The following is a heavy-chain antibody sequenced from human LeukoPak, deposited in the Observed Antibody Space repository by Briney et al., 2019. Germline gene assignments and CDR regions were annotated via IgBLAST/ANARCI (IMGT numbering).Heavy chain of an antibody. V-gene: IGHV3-21*01. Sequence: GGSLRLSCAASGFTVSSNYMSWVRQAPGKGLEWVSSISSSSSYIYYADSVKGRFTISRDNAKNSLYLQMNSLRAEDTAVYYCARGIVGATEDAFDIWGQGTMVTVSS. CDR1: GFTVSSNY. D-gene: IGHD1-26*01. CDR2: ISSSSSYI. J-gene: IGHJ3*02. CDR3: ARGIVGATEDAFDI.